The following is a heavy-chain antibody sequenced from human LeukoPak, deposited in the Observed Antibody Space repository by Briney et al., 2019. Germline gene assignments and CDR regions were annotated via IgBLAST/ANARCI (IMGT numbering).Heavy chain of an antibody. V-gene: IGHV4-61*08. CDR2: IYYSGST. Sequence: SETLSLTCTVSGGPISSGDYYWSWIRQPPGKGLEWIGYIYYSGSTNYNPSLKSRVTISVDTSKNQFSLKLSSVTAADTAVYYCARDPRLGVDHYGMDVWGQGTTVTVSS. J-gene: IGHJ6*02. CDR3: ARDPRLGVDHYGMDV. CDR1: GGPISSGDYY. D-gene: IGHD6-25*01.